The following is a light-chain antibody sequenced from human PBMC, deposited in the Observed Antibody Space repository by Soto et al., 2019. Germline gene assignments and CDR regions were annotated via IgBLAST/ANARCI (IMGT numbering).Light chain of an antibody. Sequence: DIQMTQSPSSLSASVGDRVTITCRASQGIFNYLAWFQQKPGKAPRSLIYGASTLQSGVPSRFSGRGSGTNFTLTISTLQPDDFATYYCHQYDMRPITFGQGTRLDIK. CDR1: QGIFNY. CDR2: GAS. J-gene: IGKJ5*01. CDR3: HQYDMRPIT. V-gene: IGKV1-16*01.